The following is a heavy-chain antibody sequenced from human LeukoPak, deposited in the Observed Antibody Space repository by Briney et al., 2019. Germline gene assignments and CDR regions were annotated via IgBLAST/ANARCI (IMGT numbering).Heavy chain of an antibody. V-gene: IGHV3-23*01. CDR3: ARDEDYYGSGSYYNFPY. J-gene: IGHJ4*02. Sequence: GGSLRLSCAASGFTFSSYAMSWVRQAPGKGLEWVSAISGSGGSTSYAQKFQGRVTMTRDMSTSTVYMELSSLRSEDTAVYYCARDEDYYGSGSYYNFPYWGQGTLVTVSS. CDR1: GFTFSSYA. D-gene: IGHD3-10*01. CDR2: ISGSGGST.